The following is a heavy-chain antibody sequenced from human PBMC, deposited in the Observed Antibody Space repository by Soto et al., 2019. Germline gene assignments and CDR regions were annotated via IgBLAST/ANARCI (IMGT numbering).Heavy chain of an antibody. CDR2: ISYDGSNK. Sequence: QVQLVESGGGVVQPGRSLRLSCAASGFTFRSYAMHWVRQAPGKGLEWVAVISYDGSNKYYADSVKARFTISRDNSKNTLYLQMNSLSAEDTAVYYCAAAYYYDDDNAFDIWGQGTMVTVSS. D-gene: IGHD3-22*01. CDR3: AAAYYYDDDNAFDI. J-gene: IGHJ3*02. V-gene: IGHV3-30-3*01. CDR1: GFTFRSYA.